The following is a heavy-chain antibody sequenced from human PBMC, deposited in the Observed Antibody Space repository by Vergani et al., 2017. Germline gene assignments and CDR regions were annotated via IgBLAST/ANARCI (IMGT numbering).Heavy chain of an antibody. CDR1: GFKFSSYS. D-gene: IGHD3-9*01. V-gene: IGHV3-48*04. CDR2: ISTTSDTI. CDR3: ARGDILTGQGDI. J-gene: IGHJ3*02. Sequence: DVQLVESGGDLVQPGGSLRLSFAASGFKFSSYSMNWVRQAPGKGLEWISYISTTSDTIYYADSVRGRFTISRDNAKNSLYLQMNSLRAEDTAVYYCARGDILTGQGDIWGQGTMVTVSS.